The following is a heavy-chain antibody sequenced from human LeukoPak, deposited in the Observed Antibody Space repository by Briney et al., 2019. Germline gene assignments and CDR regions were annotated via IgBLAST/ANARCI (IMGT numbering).Heavy chain of an antibody. Sequence: ASVKVSCKASGYTFNNYGINWVRQAPGQGLGWMGWISTYNDNTNYAQKLQGRVTMTTYTSTSTACMELRSLTSADTAVYYCARVVFEVGFQFDFWGQGTLVTVSS. D-gene: IGHD1-26*01. CDR2: ISTYNDNT. CDR3: ARVVFEVGFQFDF. J-gene: IGHJ4*02. CDR1: GYTFNNYG. V-gene: IGHV1-18*01.